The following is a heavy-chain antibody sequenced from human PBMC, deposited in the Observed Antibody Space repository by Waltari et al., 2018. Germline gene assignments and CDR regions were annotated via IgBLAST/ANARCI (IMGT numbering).Heavy chain of an antibody. D-gene: IGHD5-12*01. Sequence: QVQLVQSGAVVKKPGSSVKVSCKASVGTFSSSAISWVRLAPGQGLGWKGGIIPNAGIANYAQKIQGRVAITADESTSTAYMELGSLRSEDTAVYYCARGYSGYDAFDIWGQGTMVTVSS. CDR3: ARGYSGYDAFDI. CDR2: IIPNAGIA. V-gene: IGHV1-69*12. CDR1: VGTFSSSA. J-gene: IGHJ3*02.